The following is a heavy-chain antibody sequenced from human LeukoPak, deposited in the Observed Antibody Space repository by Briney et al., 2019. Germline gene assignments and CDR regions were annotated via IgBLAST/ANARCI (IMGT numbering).Heavy chain of an antibody. J-gene: IGHJ4*02. V-gene: IGHV4-4*07. D-gene: IGHD6-19*01. CDR2: IYSSGST. CDR3: ARDGMAGG. CDR1: GGSISSYY. Sequence: SETLSLTCTVSGGSISSYYWSWIRQPAGKGLEWTGRIYSSGSTNYNPSLKSRVTMSLDMSKNQFSLKLSSATAADTAMYYCARDGMAGGWGQGILVTVSS.